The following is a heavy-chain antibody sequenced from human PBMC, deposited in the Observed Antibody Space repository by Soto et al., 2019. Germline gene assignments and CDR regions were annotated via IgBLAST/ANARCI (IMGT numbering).Heavy chain of an antibody. CDR2: IKSKTDGGTT. Sequence: EVQLVESGGGLVKPGGSLRLSCAASGFTFSNAWMNWVRQAPGKGLEWVGRIKSKTDGGTTDYAAPVKGRFTISRDDSKNTLYLQINSLKIEDTAVYYRTTDIPGCGFDCFSGYNWFDPWGQGTLVTVSS. J-gene: IGHJ5*02. CDR1: GFTFSNAW. D-gene: IGHD2-21*02. CDR3: TTDIPGCGFDCFSGYNWFDP. V-gene: IGHV3-15*07.